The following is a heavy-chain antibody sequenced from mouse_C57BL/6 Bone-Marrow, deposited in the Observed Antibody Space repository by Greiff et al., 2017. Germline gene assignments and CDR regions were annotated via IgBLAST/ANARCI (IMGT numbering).Heavy chain of an antibody. D-gene: IGHD2-3*01. CDR3: ARSPTYAGYPAWFAY. V-gene: IGHV1-82*01. Sequence: QVHVKQSGPELVKPGATVKISCKASGYAFSSSWMNWVKQRPGMGLEWIGRIYPGDGDTNYNGKFKGKATLTADKTSSTAYMQLSSRTSEVSTVYFCARSPTYAGYPAWFAYWGQGTLVTVSA. CDR2: IYPGDGDT. CDR1: GYAFSSSW. J-gene: IGHJ3*01.